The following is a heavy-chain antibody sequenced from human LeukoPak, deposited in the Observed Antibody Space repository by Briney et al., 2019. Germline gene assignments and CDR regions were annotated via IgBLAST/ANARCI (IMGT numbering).Heavy chain of an antibody. D-gene: IGHD5-18*01. V-gene: IGHV3-53*01. CDR1: GFTVSSNY. CDR2: IYSGGSI. CDR3: AKSRGYTYGFDS. J-gene: IGHJ4*02. Sequence: GGSLRLSCAASGFTVSSNYMSWVRQAPGKGLEWVSIIYSGGSIYYADSVKGRFTISRDNSKNALYLQMNSLRAEDTAMYYCAKSRGYTYGFDSWGQGTLVTVSS.